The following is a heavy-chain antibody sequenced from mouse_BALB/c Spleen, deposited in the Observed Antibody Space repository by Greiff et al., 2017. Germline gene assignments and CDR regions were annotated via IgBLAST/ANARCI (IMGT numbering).Heavy chain of an antibody. CDR3: TRRDGSILYAMDY. CDR2: IYPGNSDT. D-gene: IGHD1-1*01. J-gene: IGHJ4*01. V-gene: IGHV1-5*01. Sequence: VQLQQSGTVLARPGASVKMSCKASGYTFTSYWMHWVKQRPGQGLEWIGAIYPGNSDTSYNQKFKGKAKLTAVTSTSTAYMELSSLTNEDSAVYYCTRRDGSILYAMDYWGQGTSVTVSS. CDR1: GYTFTSYW.